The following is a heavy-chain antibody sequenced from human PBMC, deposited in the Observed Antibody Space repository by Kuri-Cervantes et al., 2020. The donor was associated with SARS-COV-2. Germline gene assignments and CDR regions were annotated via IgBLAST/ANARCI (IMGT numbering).Heavy chain of an antibody. Sequence: GGSLRLSCAASGFTFSSYAMHWVRQAPGKGLEWVAVISYDGSNKYYADSVKGRFTISRDNSKNTLYLQMNSLRAEGAAVYYCARGSSWNDYYYYGMDVWGQGTTVTVSS. V-gene: IGHV3-30*01. CDR1: GFTFSSYA. J-gene: IGHJ6*02. D-gene: IGHD6-13*01. CDR3: ARGSSWNDYYYYGMDV. CDR2: ISYDGSNK.